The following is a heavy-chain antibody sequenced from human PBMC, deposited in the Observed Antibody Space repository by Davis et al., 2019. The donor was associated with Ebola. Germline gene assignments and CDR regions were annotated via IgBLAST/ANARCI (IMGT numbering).Heavy chain of an antibody. J-gene: IGHJ5*02. CDR2: ISSSSSYI. V-gene: IGHV3-21*04. CDR1: GFTFSSYS. Sequence: GGSLRLSCAASGFTFSSYSMNWVRQAPGKGLEWVSSISSSSSYIYYADSVKGRFTISRDNAKNSLYLQMNSLRAEDTAVYYCARGITIFGVVIIRGDWFDPWGQGTLVTVSS. CDR3: ARGITIFGVVIIRGDWFDP. D-gene: IGHD3-3*01.